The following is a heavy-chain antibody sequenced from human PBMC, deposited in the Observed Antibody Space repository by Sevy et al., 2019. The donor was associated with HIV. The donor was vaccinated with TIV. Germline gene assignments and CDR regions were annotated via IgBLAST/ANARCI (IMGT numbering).Heavy chain of an antibody. J-gene: IGHJ4*02. V-gene: IGHV3-9*01. CDR3: AKVSPRTTMTRYYFDY. CDR1: GFTFDDYA. CDR2: ISWNSGSI. D-gene: IGHD3-16*02. Sequence: GGSLRLSCAASGFTFDDYAMHWVRQAPGKGLEWVSSISWNSGSIDYADSVKGRFTISRDNTKNSLYLQMNSLRAEDTALYYCAKVSPRTTMTRYYFDYWGQGVLVTVSS.